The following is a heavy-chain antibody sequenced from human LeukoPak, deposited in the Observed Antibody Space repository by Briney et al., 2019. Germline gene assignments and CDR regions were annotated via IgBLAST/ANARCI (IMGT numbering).Heavy chain of an antibody. Sequence: ASVTVSCKASGYTFTNYGISWVRQAPGQGLEWMGWISGYNGNTNYAQKSQGRVTMTTDTSTNAAHMELRSLRSDDTAVYYCARDCGYQGLFDYWGQGTLVTVSS. J-gene: IGHJ4*02. CDR2: ISGYNGNT. V-gene: IGHV1-18*01. CDR3: ARDCGYQGLFDY. CDR1: GYTFTNYG. D-gene: IGHD5-12*01.